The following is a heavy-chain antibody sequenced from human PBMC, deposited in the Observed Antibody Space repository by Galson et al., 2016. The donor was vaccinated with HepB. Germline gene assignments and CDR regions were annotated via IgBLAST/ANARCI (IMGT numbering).Heavy chain of an antibody. CDR2: ITGSGGTT. CDR3: AKGLYTDFWIGFPPYHDYVMDV. Sequence: SLRLSCAASGLTFNTYAMTWVRQAPGKGLEWVSAITGSGGTTVYADSVKGRFAISRDNSKNTLFLHVSSLSSEDKAVYYCAKGLYTDFWIGFPPYHDYVMDVWGQGTTVTVSS. D-gene: IGHD3-3*01. V-gene: IGHV3-23*01. J-gene: IGHJ6*02. CDR1: GLTFNTYA.